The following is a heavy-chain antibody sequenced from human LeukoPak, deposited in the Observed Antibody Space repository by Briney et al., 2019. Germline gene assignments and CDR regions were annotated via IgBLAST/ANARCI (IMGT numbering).Heavy chain of an antibody. D-gene: IGHD6-13*01. Sequence: GGSLRLSCAASGFTFSSYAMHWVRQAPGKGLEYVSAISSNGGSTYYANSVKGRFTISRDNSKNTLYLQIGSLRAEDMAVYYCASSYSSSWYDYWGQGTLVTVSS. V-gene: IGHV3-64*01. CDR1: GFTFSSYA. CDR2: ISSNGGST. J-gene: IGHJ4*02. CDR3: ASSYSSSWYDY.